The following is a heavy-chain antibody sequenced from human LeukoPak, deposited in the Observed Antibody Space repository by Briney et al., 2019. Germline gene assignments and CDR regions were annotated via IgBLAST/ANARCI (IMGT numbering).Heavy chain of an antibody. D-gene: IGHD5-12*01. V-gene: IGHV1-18*01. CDR1: GYTFTNYG. Sequence: ASVNISCKASGYTFTNYGITWVRQAPGQGLEWMGWISGYTGNTNYAQKHQGRVFLTTDTSTNTAYMELTSLRSDDTAVYFCARAPGGYKFGFEAHIFGFWGQGTLVTVSS. CDR3: ARAPGGYKFGFEAHIFGF. CDR2: ISGYTGNT. J-gene: IGHJ4*02.